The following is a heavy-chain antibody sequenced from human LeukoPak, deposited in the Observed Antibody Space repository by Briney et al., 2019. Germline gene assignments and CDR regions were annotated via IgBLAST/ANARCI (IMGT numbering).Heavy chain of an antibody. CDR2: IYYSGST. CDR1: GGSISSGGYY. V-gene: IGHV4-31*03. J-gene: IGHJ5*02. D-gene: IGHD2-2*01. Sequence: SETLSLTCTVSGGSISSGGYYWRWIRQHPGKGLEWIGYIYYSGSTYYNPSLKSRVTISVDTSKNQFSLKLSSVTAADTAVYYCARLVVPAAKGFDPWGQGTLVTVSS. CDR3: ARLVVPAAKGFDP.